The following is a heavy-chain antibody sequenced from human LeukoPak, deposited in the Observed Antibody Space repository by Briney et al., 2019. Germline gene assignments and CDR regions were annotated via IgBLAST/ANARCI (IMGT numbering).Heavy chain of an antibody. D-gene: IGHD2-21*02. CDR2: ISGSGDRT. CDR1: GFTFSSYG. V-gene: IGHV3-23*01. Sequence: GSLRLSCAASGFTFSSYGMNWVRQAPGKGLEWVSSISGSGDRTYYADSVKGRVTISRDNSKNTLYVQMNSLRAEDTAVYYCAKDWRAYCGGDCYSYFDYWGQGTLVTVSS. J-gene: IGHJ4*02. CDR3: AKDWRAYCGGDCYSYFDY.